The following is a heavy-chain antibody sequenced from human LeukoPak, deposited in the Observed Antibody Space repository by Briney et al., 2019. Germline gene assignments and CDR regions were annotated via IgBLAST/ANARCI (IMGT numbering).Heavy chain of an antibody. D-gene: IGHD2-8*02. CDR1: GGSISSYY. Sequence: SETLSLTCTVSGGSISSYYWSWIRQPAGKGLEWIGRIYTSGSTSYNPSLKSRVTMSLDTSKNQFSLKLSSVTAADTAVYYCARRPLTVVYDAFDIWGQGTMVTVSS. V-gene: IGHV4-4*07. CDR2: IYTSGST. CDR3: ARRPLTVVYDAFDI. J-gene: IGHJ3*02.